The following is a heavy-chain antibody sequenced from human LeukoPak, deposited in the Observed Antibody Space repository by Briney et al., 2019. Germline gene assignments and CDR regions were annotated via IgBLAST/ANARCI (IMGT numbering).Heavy chain of an antibody. V-gene: IGHV3-30-3*01. CDR1: GFTFSTYA. D-gene: IGHD3-9*01. Sequence: QPGGSLRLSCAASGFTFSTYAMHWVRQAPGKGLEWVAVISYDGNIKYYADSVKGRFTISRDNSKNTLYLQMNSLRAEDTAVYYCARDRDDDILTDYCDYWGQGTLVTVSS. CDR2: ISYDGNIK. CDR3: ARDRDDDILTDYCDY. J-gene: IGHJ4*02.